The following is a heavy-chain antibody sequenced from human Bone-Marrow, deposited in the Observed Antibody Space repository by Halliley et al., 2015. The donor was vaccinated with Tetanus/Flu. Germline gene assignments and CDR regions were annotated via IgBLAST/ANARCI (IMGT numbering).Heavy chain of an antibody. D-gene: IGHD2-21*01. CDR2: IYPGDSDA. CDR3: ARRTSRYRSVVD. J-gene: IGHJ4*02. Sequence: VQLVQSGAEVKKPGESLKISCKGSGYNFANYWIGWVRQMPGKGLEWMGIIYPGDSDARYRPSFQGQVTISADKSISTAFLQWNTLMASAPGMYYRARRTSRYRSVVDWCRETLVTVCS. V-gene: IGHV5-51*01. CDR1: GYNFANYW.